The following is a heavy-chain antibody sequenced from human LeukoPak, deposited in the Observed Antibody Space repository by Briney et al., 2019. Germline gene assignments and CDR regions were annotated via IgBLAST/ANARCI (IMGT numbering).Heavy chain of an antibody. CDR1: GGSISSYY. V-gene: IGHV4-4*07. D-gene: IGHD2-15*01. J-gene: IGHJ6*02. CDR2: IYTSGST. CDR3: ARGEDFGQAPDSYGYYGMDV. Sequence: SETLSLTCTVSGGSISSYYWSWIRQPAGKGLEWIGRIYTSGSTNYNPSLKSRVTMSVDTSKNQFSLKLSSVTAADTAVYYCARGEDFGQAPDSYGYYGMDVWGQGTLVTVSS.